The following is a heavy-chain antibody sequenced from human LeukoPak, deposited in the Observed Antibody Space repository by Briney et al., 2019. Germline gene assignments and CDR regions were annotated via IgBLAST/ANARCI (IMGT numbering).Heavy chain of an antibody. CDR1: GFTFSSVA. CDR2: ITGSGGST. V-gene: IGHV3-23*01. J-gene: IGHJ4*02. CDR3: AKGEGTIVLMVFLY. Sequence: GGSLRLSCAASGFTFSSVAMSWVRQAPGTGREWGSAITGSGGSTYYADSVKGRFTISRDNSKNTLYLQMNSLRAEDTAVYYCAKGEGTIVLMVFLYWGQGTLVTVSS. D-gene: IGHD2-8*01.